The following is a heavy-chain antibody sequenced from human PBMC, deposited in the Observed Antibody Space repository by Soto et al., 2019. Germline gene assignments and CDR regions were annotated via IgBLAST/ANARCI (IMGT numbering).Heavy chain of an antibody. Sequence: VQLLESGGGLIQPGGSLRLSCAVSGFTFSYGILSLRRAPGKGLEGVAYISYDSSNKFYGDSVKGRFTISRDNSKNTQFLQMNSLRAEDTAVYYCAKLVIGYCSGNTCDDYWGQGTLVAVSS. CDR3: AKLVIGYCSGNTCDDY. J-gene: IGHJ4*02. CDR1: GFTFSYG. V-gene: IGHV3-30*18. D-gene: IGHD2-15*01. CDR2: ISYDSSNK.